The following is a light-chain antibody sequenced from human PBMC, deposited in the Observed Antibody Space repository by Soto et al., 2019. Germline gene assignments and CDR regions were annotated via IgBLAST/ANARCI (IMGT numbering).Light chain of an antibody. Sequence: DIQMTQSPSTLSASVGDRVTITCRASQSLNDWLAWFQQKPGKAPNLLIYKVSNLESGVPSRFSGSGSGTEFTLTISSLQPDDFATYYCQQYNGYSWACGQGTKVEIK. CDR1: QSLNDW. V-gene: IGKV1-5*03. CDR2: KVS. J-gene: IGKJ1*01. CDR3: QQYNGYSWA.